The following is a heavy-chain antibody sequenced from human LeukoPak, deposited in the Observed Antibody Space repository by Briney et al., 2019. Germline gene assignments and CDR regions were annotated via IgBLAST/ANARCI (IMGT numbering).Heavy chain of an antibody. J-gene: IGHJ4*02. V-gene: IGHV1-69*04. CDR2: IIPILGIA. CDR3: ARSLRGLDY. Sequence: GSSVKVSCKASGCTFSSYAISWVRQAPGQGLEWMGRIIPILGIANYAQKFQGRVTITADKSTSTAYMELSSLRSEDTAVYYCARSLRGLDYWGQGTLVTVSS. D-gene: IGHD4-17*01. CDR1: GCTFSSYA.